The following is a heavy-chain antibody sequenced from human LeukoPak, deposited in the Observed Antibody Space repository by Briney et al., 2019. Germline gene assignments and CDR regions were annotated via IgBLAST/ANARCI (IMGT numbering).Heavy chain of an antibody. CDR1: DFSFSNYG. J-gene: IGHJ6*02. CDR2: ILYDGNNK. Sequence: GGSLRLSCAASDFSFSNYGMHWVRQAPGKGLEWVAVILYDGNNKHYAESVKGRFTISKDNSNNMLYLQMNSLRPEDTAVYYCAKDRLFGSGLNGPHYYYGMDVWGQGTTVTVSS. D-gene: IGHD1-26*01. V-gene: IGHV3-30*18. CDR3: AKDRLFGSGLNGPHYYYGMDV.